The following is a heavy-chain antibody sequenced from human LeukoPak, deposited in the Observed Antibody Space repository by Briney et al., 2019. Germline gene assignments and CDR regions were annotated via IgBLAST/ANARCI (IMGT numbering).Heavy chain of an antibody. V-gene: IGHV4-34*01. CDR3: GREVVVPAAPFDY. CDR2: INHSGST. CDR1: GGSFSGYY. D-gene: IGHD2-2*01. Sequence: SETLSLTCAVCGGSFSGYYWSWIRQPPGKGLEWIGEINHSGSTNYNPSLKSRVTISVDTSKNQFSLKLSSLTATDTAVYYCGREVVVPAAPFDYWGQGTLVTVSS. J-gene: IGHJ4*02.